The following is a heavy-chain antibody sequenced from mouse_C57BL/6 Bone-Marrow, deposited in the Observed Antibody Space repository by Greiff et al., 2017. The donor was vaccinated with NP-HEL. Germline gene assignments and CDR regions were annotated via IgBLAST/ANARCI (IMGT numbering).Heavy chain of an antibody. Sequence: QVQLKQPGTELVKPGASVTLSCKASGYTFTSYWMHWVKQRPGQGLEWIGNINPSNGGTNYNEKFKSKATLTVDKSSSTAYMQLSSLTSEDSAVYYCARGLLRRDYAMDDWGQGTSGTVSS. CDR3: ARGLLRRDYAMDD. CDR2: INPSNGGT. J-gene: IGHJ4*01. D-gene: IGHD2-12*01. V-gene: IGHV1-53*01. CDR1: GYTFTSYW.